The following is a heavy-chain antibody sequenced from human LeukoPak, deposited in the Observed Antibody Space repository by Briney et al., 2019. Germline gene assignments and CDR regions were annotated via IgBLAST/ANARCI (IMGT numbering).Heavy chain of an antibody. CDR3: ASGFMITFGGPLD. D-gene: IGHD3-16*01. CDR2: ISTGSSYM. V-gene: IGHV3-21*01. J-gene: IGHJ4*02. CDR1: GFTFSSYS. Sequence: PGGSLRLSCAASGFTFSSYSMNWVRQAPGKGLEWVSSISTGSSYMYYADSVKGRFTISRGNAKNPLYLQMNSLRAEDTAVYYCASGFMITFGGPLDWGQGTLVTVSS.